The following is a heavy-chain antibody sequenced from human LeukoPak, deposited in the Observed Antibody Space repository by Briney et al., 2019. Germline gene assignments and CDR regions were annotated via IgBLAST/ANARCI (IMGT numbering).Heavy chain of an antibody. J-gene: IGHJ4*02. CDR3: AREPYESGGYGMKGPLLY. D-gene: IGHD3-22*01. V-gene: IGHV1-46*01. CDR1: GYIFISYY. Sequence: ASVKVSCKASGYIFISYYIHWVRQAPGQGLEWMGIINPSGGSTSYAQKFQGRVTMTRDMPTSTVYMELSSLRSEDTAVYYCAREPYESGGYGMKGPLLYWGQGTLVTVSS. CDR2: INPSGGST.